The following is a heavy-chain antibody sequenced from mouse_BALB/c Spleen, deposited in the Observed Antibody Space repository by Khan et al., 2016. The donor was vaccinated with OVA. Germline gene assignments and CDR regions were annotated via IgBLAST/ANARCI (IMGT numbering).Heavy chain of an antibody. J-gene: IGHJ2*01. Sequence: VQLKQSGPGLVKPSQSLYLTCTATGYSITSGYVRNLIRQPPGNIQELMGYITSSGSTNYNPSFKSRISITRDTSTNPSFLQLNCVTTEDTATYSCARTAKIKYWGKGTTLTVSS. CDR3: ARTAKIKY. D-gene: IGHD1-2*01. V-gene: IGHV3-2*02. CDR2: ITSSGST. CDR1: GYSITSGYV.